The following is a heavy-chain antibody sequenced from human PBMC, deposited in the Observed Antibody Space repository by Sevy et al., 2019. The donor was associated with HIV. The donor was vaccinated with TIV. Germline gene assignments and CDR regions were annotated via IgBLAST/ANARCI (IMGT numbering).Heavy chain of an antibody. D-gene: IGHD6-6*01. CDR3: ASGVQTYDAFDI. CDR1: GFTFSSYS. V-gene: IGHV3-21*01. Sequence: GGSLRLSCAASGFTFSSYSMNWVRQAPGKGLEWVSSISGISNYIYYADSVQGRFSSSRDNAKASLYLQMNSLRVEDTAIYYCASGVQTYDAFDIWGQGTMVTVSS. J-gene: IGHJ3*02. CDR2: ISGISNYI.